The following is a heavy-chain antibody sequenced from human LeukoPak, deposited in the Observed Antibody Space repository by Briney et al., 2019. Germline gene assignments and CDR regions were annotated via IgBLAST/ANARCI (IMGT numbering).Heavy chain of an antibody. CDR2: ITGSGYST. D-gene: IGHD3-10*01. CDR3: AKRIMTSSGHFDC. CDR1: GFTFSSHS. V-gene: IGHV3-23*01. J-gene: IGHJ4*02. Sequence: GGSLRLSCAASGFTFSSHSVAWVRQAPGKGLEWVAAITGSGYSTDYADSVKGRFSISRDNSKNTLWLQMNTLRAEDTAMYFCAKRIMTSSGHFDCWGQGTLVTVSS.